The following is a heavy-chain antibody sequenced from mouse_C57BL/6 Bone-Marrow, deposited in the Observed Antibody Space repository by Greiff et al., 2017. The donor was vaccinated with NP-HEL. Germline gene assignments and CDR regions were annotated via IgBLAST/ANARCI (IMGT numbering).Heavy chain of an antibody. CDR1: GYTFTSYW. J-gene: IGHJ3*01. V-gene: IGHV1-50*01. D-gene: IGHD2-5*01. Sequence: VQLQQPGAELVKPGASVKLSCKASGYTFTSYWMQWVKQRPGQGLEWIGEIDPSDSYTNYNQKFKGKATLTVDTSSSTAYMQLSSLTSEDSAVYYCGRGGGYYSNPYWGQGTLVTVSA. CDR2: IDPSDSYT. CDR3: GRGGGYYSNPY.